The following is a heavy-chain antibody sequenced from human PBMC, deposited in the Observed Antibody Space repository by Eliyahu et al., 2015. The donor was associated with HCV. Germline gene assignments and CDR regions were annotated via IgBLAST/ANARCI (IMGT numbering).Heavy chain of an antibody. Sequence: QVQLQQWGAGLLKPSEXLSLTCAVXXXSFXGYYWSXXRQPPGXGLEWIGEINHSGSTNYNPSLKSRVTISVDTSKNQFSLKLSSVTAADTAVYYCARRLSWKTYSGYDLDYWGQGTLVTVSS. CDR1: XXSFXGYY. CDR3: ARRLSWKTYSGYDLDY. D-gene: IGHD5-12*01. CDR2: INHSGST. V-gene: IGHV4-34*01. J-gene: IGHJ4*02.